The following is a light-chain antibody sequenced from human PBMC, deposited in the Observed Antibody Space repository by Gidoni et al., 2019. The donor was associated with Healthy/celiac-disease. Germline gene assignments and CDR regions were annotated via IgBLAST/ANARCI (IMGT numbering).Light chain of an antibody. CDR1: QSVSSY. J-gene: IGKJ4*01. Sequence: EIVLTQSPATLSLSPGERATLSCRASQSVSSYLAWYQQKPGQAPRLLIYDASNRATGIPARFSGSGSGTDFTLTISSLEPEEFAVYYCQQRSNWPPLTFGGGTKVEIQ. CDR2: DAS. CDR3: QQRSNWPPLT. V-gene: IGKV3-11*01.